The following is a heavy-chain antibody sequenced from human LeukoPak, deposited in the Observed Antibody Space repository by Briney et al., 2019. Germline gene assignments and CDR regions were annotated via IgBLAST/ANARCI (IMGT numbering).Heavy chain of an antibody. CDR1: GFTFSDYY. Sequence: GGSLRLSCAASGFTFSDYYMSWIRQAPGKGLEWVSYISSSGATIYYADSVKGRFAISRDNAKNSLYLQMNSLKAEDTAVYYCAREVVVPGAPYYFDYWGQGTLVTVSS. CDR2: ISSSGATI. V-gene: IGHV3-11*01. J-gene: IGHJ4*02. CDR3: AREVVVPGAPYYFDY. D-gene: IGHD2-2*01.